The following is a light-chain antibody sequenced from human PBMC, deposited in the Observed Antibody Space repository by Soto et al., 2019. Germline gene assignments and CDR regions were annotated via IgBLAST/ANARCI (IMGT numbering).Light chain of an antibody. V-gene: IGKV1-5*03. Sequence: DIQMTQSPSTLPASVGDTVTITCRASQSVSIWLAWYQQKPGKAPKLLIYKASSLESGVPSRFSGSGSGTEFTLTISSLQPDDFATYYCQQYNSYSPWTFGQGTKVDIK. CDR3: QQYNSYSPWT. CDR2: KAS. CDR1: QSVSIW. J-gene: IGKJ1*01.